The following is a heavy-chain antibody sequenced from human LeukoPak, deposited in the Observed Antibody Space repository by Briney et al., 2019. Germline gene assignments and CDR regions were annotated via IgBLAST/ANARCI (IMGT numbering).Heavy chain of an antibody. V-gene: IGHV1-69*13. Sequence: SVKVSCKASGGTFSSYAISWVRQAPGQGLEWMGGIIPIFGTANYAQKFQGRVTITADESTSTAYMELSSLRSEDTAVYYCAREGPWSSSSWYGYFQPWGQGTLVTVSS. J-gene: IGHJ1*01. CDR1: GGTFSSYA. CDR2: IIPIFGTA. CDR3: AREGPWSSSSWYGYFQP. D-gene: IGHD6-13*01.